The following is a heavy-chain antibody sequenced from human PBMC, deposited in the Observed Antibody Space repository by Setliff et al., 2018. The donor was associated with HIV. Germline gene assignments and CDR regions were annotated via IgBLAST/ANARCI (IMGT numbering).Heavy chain of an antibody. CDR2: TKFDGSES. Sequence: PGGSLRLSCAASGFTVSTYYMSWVRQVPGKGLEWVSNTKFDGSESYYVDSVKGRFTISRDNAKNTLYLQMTSLRAEDTAVYYCARGPTFYYDSSGYDYWGQGTLVTVSS. CDR1: GFTVSTYY. D-gene: IGHD3-22*01. CDR3: ARGPTFYYDSSGYDY. V-gene: IGHV3-7*01. J-gene: IGHJ4*02.